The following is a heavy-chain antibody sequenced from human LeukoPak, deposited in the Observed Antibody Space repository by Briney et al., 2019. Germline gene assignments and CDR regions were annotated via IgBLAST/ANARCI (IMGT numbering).Heavy chain of an antibody. Sequence: ASVKVSCKASGYTFTGYYMYWVRQAPGQGLEWMGWINPNSGGTNYAQKLQGRVTMTRDTSISTAYMELSRLRSDDTAVYYCARPLDYGDYLWGQGTLVTVSS. D-gene: IGHD4-17*01. CDR1: GYTFTGYY. J-gene: IGHJ5*02. CDR3: ARPLDYGDYL. CDR2: INPNSGGT. V-gene: IGHV1-2*02.